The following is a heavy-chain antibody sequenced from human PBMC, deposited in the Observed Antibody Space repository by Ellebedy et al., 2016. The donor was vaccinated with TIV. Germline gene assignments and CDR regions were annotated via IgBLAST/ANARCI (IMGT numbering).Heavy chain of an antibody. V-gene: IGHV3-7*01. D-gene: IGHD3-3*01. CDR2: IKTDGSET. CDR3: VGFGVFNL. J-gene: IGHJ5*02. Sequence: GESLKISCAASGITLSNAWMNWVRQAPGKGLEWVAHIKTDGSETYYVDSVKGRFTISRENAKNALFLQMDGLRVDDSAVYYCVGFGVFNLWGQGAPVTVSS. CDR1: GITLSNAW.